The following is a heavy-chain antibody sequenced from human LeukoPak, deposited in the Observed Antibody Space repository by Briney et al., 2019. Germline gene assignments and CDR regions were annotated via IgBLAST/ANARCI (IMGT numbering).Heavy chain of an antibody. CDR2: IISSSSYI. D-gene: IGHD3-22*01. CDR3: ARDSDSHLYYDSSGYPY. V-gene: IGHV3-21*01. J-gene: IGHJ4*02. Sequence: GGSLRLSCAASGFTFSSYSMTWVRQAPGKGLGWVSSIISSSSYIYYADSVKGRFTISRDNAKNSLYLQMNSLRAEDTAVYYCARDSDSHLYYDSSGYPYWGQGTLVTVSS. CDR1: GFTFSSYS.